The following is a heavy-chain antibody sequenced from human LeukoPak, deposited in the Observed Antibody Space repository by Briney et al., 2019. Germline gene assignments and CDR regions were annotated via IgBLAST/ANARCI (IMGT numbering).Heavy chain of an antibody. Sequence: ASAKVSCTASGYTFTSYDINWVRQATGQGLEWMGWMNPDSGNTGYAQKFQGRVTMTRNTSISTAYMELSSLRSEDTAVYYCARVSITRHYYYYYMDVWGKGTTVTVSS. V-gene: IGHV1-8*01. CDR1: GYTFTSYD. J-gene: IGHJ6*03. D-gene: IGHD2-2*01. CDR2: MNPDSGNT. CDR3: ARVSITRHYYYYYMDV.